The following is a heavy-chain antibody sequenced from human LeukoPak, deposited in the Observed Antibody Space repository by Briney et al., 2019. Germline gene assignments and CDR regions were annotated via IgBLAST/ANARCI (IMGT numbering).Heavy chain of an antibody. CDR3: ARSADPSWGYSGYDSSYYFDY. CDR1: GFTFGSYA. D-gene: IGHD5-12*01. V-gene: IGHV3-30-3*01. CDR2: ISYDGSNK. Sequence: GGSLRLSCAASGFTFGSYAMHWVRQAPGKGLEWVAVISYDGSNKYYADSVKGRFTISRDNSKNTLYLQMNSLRAEDTAVYYCARSADPSWGYSGYDSSYYFDYWGQGTLVTVSS. J-gene: IGHJ4*02.